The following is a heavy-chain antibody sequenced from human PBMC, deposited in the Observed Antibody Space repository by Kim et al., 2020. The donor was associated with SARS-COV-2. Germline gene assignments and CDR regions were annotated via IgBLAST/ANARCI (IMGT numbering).Heavy chain of an antibody. D-gene: IGHD6-19*01. V-gene: IGHV3-23*01. J-gene: IGHJ4*02. Sequence: GGSLRLSCAASGFAFSNYAMSWVRQAPGKGLEWVTAISGGGVSTYYADSVRGRFTISRDNFQNTLYLQMNSLRAEDTAVYYCAKDLDSSGWYNFDYWGQG. CDR3: AKDLDSSGWYNFDY. CDR2: ISGGGVST. CDR1: GFAFSNYA.